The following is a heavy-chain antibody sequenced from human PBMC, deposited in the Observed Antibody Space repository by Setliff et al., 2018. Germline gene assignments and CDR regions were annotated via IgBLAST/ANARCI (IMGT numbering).Heavy chain of an antibody. Sequence: GASVKVSCKTSGYTFTDYYVHWVRQAPGEGLEWMGWLNPKNNDTSYAQKFLGRVTMTRDTSISAAYMEWITLRSDDTALYYCARDPLPKHYDVVTGYYSAPNYYYMDVWGKGTTVTVSS. CDR3: ARDPLPKHYDVVTGYYSAPNYYYMDV. D-gene: IGHD3-9*01. J-gene: IGHJ6*03. CDR2: LNPKNNDT. V-gene: IGHV1-2*02. CDR1: GYTFTDYY.